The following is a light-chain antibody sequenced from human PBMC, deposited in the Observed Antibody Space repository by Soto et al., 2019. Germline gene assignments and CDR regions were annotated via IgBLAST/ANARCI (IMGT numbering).Light chain of an antibody. CDR2: ANS. CDR3: QSFDTSLSSSDVV. J-gene: IGLJ2*01. V-gene: IGLV1-40*01. CDR1: SSNIGAGYD. Sequence: QPVLTQPPSVSGAPGQRVTISCTGSSSNIGAGYDVHWYQQLPGTAPKLLIYANSNRPSGVPDRFSGSKSGTSASLAITGLQAEDEADYYCQSFDTSLSSSDVVFGGGTKVTVL.